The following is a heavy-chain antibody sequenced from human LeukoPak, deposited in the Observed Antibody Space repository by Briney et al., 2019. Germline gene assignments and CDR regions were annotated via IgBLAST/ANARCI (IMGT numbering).Heavy chain of an antibody. CDR3: ARDHVGHCYGSGPYNWFDP. J-gene: IGHJ5*02. CDR2: IIPIFGTA. D-gene: IGHD3-10*01. V-gene: IGHV1-69*06. CDR1: GGTFSSYA. Sequence: SVKVSCKASGGTFSSYAISWVRQAPGQGLEWMGGIIPIFGTANYAQKFQGRVTITADKSTSTAYMELSSLRSEDTAVYYCARDHVGHCYGSGPYNWFDPWGQGTLVTVSS.